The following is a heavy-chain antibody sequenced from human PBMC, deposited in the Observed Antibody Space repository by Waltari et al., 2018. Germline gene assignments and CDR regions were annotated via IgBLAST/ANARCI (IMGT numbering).Heavy chain of an antibody. Sequence: EVQLVESGGGLVQPGGSLRLSCAASGFTFSSYWMSWVRQAPGKGLEWVANIKQDGSEKYYVDSVKGRFTISRDNAKNSLYLQMNSLRAEDTAVYYCAREQGDSSSWFDYYYYYGMDVWGQGTTVTVSS. CDR1: GFTFSSYW. D-gene: IGHD6-13*01. V-gene: IGHV3-7*01. J-gene: IGHJ6*02. CDR2: IKQDGSEK. CDR3: AREQGDSSSWFDYYYYYGMDV.